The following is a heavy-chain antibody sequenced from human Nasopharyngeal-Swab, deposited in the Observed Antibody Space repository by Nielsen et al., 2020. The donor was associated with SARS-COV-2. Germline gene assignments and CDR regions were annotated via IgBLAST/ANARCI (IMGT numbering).Heavy chain of an antibody. Sequence: GVFLKISCAASGFTFSRLSMTWVRQAPGKGLEWVANVNEDGSAQYYVDSVKGRFTISRDNARNSLFLQMNSLRAEDTAVYYCATGTWFGYWGQGTLVTVSS. CDR3: ATGTWFGY. CDR2: VNEDGSAQ. V-gene: IGHV3-7*03. J-gene: IGHJ5*01. CDR1: GFTFSRLS.